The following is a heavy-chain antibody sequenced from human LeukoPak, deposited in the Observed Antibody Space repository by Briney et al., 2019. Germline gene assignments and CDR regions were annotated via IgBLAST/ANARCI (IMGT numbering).Heavy chain of an antibody. V-gene: IGHV4-39*07. CDR2: IFYRGST. J-gene: IGHJ4*02. D-gene: IGHD1-1*01. CDR1: GGSIRTSRYQ. CDR3: ARDRWNDVPFDY. Sequence: SETPTLTCNVSGGSIRTSRYQWGWIRQPPGKGLEWIGDIFYRGSTYYNPSLRSRVTISVDTSKNQFSLKLTSVTAADTAVYYCARDRWNDVPFDYWGQGTLVTVSS.